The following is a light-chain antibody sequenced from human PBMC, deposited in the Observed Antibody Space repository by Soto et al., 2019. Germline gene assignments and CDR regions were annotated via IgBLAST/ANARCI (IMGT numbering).Light chain of an antibody. J-gene: IGKJ2*01. V-gene: IGKV4-1*01. CDR2: WAS. CDR3: QQYYSLYT. CDR1: QSVLQSSNNKNY. Sequence: DIVMTQSPDSLAVSLGERATINCKSSQSVLQSSNNKNYLAWYQQKPGQPPKLLIYWASTRESGVPDRFSGSGSGTDFTITSSSLQAEDVAVYYCQQYYSLYTFGQGTMLEIK.